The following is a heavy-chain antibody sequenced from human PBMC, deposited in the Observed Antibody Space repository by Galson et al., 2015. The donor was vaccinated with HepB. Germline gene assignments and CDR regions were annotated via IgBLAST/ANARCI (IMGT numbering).Heavy chain of an antibody. CDR3: ARDQLYCSSTSCYPNWFDP. V-gene: IGHV3-33*08. CDR1: GFTFSSYA. J-gene: IGHJ5*02. D-gene: IGHD2-2*01. Sequence: SLRLSCAASGFTFSSYAMHWVRQAPGKGLEWVAVIWYDGSNKYYADSVKGRFTISRDNSKNTLYLQMNSLRAEDTAVYYCARDQLYCSSTSCYPNWFDPWSQGTLVTVSS. CDR2: IWYDGSNK.